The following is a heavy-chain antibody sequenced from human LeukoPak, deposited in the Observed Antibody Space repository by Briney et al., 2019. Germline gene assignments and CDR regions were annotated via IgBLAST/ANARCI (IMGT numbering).Heavy chain of an antibody. Sequence: GGSLRLSCAASGFTFSSCGFNWVRQAPGKGLEWVSSIGPTGTDRYYADSVRGRFTISRDNSKNSLYLQMNSLRTEDTALYYCAKDGNQEPLDYWGQGTLVTVSS. CDR1: GFTFSSCG. V-gene: IGHV3-21*04. D-gene: IGHD1-14*01. CDR2: IGPTGTDR. J-gene: IGHJ4*02. CDR3: AKDGNQEPLDY.